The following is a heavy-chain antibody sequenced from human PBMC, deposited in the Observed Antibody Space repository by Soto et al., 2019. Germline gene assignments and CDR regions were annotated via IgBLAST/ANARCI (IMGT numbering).Heavy chain of an antibody. D-gene: IGHD3-10*01. CDR2: SSASGGDT. CDR3: GKDAPRVDGGYYFDY. Sequence: EVQVLESGGGLVQPGGSLRLSCVASGFTFNRQDMGWVRQAPGKGLEWVSGSSASGGDTQYADSVRGRLTISRDHSKNTLYLQMSSLRAEDTAVYYGGKDAPRVDGGYYFDYGGRGTLVPVSS. V-gene: IGHV3-23*01. J-gene: IGHJ4*02. CDR1: GFTFNRQD.